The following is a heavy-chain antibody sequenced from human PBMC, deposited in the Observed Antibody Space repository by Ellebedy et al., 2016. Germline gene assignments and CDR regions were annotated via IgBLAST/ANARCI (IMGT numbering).Heavy chain of an antibody. V-gene: IGHV3-74*01. Sequence: HTGGSLRLSCAASGFTISTYWMHWVRQAPGKGLVWVSRIKSDGTSTSYADSVKGRFTISRDNAKNTVYLQMNSLRAEDTAVYYCARDCGGANCLSESTYPDDACDIWGRGTMVTVSS. CDR2: IKSDGTST. J-gene: IGHJ3*02. CDR1: GFTISTYW. D-gene: IGHD2-21*01. CDR3: ARDCGGANCLSESTYPDDACDI.